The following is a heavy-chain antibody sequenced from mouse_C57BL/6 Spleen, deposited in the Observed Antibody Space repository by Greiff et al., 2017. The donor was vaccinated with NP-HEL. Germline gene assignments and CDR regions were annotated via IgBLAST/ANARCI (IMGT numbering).Heavy chain of an antibody. CDR3: ARDFPDYYGSSWGY. CDR1: GYSITSGYY. V-gene: IGHV3-6*01. CDR2: ISYDGSN. D-gene: IGHD1-1*01. J-gene: IGHJ2*01. Sequence: EVKLVESGPGLVKPSQSLSLTCSVTGYSITSGYYWNWIRQFPGNKLEWMGYISYDGSNNYNPSLKNRISITRDTSKNQFFLKLNSVTTEDTATYYCARDFPDYYGSSWGYWGQGTTLTVSS.